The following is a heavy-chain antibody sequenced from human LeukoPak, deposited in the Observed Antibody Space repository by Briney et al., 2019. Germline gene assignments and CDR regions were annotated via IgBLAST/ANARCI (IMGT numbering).Heavy chain of an antibody. CDR2: IRHDGRQT. V-gene: IGHV3-7*01. CDR3: ATGANLFQF. J-gene: IGHJ4*02. CDR1: GFIFTDSW. D-gene: IGHD1-14*01. Sequence: GGTLRLSCAASGFIFTDSWMSWVRQAPGKGLEWVANIRHDGRQTYYIDSVKGRFPISRDNAKNEVYLEMNNLRGADTAVYYCATGANLFQFWGQGTLVTVSS.